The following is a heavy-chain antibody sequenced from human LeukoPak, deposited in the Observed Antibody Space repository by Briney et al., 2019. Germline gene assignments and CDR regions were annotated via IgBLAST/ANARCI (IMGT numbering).Heavy chain of an antibody. Sequence: EASVKVSCKASGGVFNNYAISWVRQAPGQGLEWMGGIIPIFGAPSYAQKLQGRVTITADKSTSTAYMELRSLRSEDTAVYYCARVAHPPKAAADYFDYWGQGTLVTVSS. CDR3: ARVAHPPKAAADYFDY. J-gene: IGHJ4*02. D-gene: IGHD6-13*01. CDR1: GGVFNNYA. V-gene: IGHV1-69*06. CDR2: IIPIFGAP.